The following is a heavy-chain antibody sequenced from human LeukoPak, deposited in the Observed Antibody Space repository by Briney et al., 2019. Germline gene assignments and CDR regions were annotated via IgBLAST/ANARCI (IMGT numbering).Heavy chain of an antibody. CDR2: ISGDGGST. V-gene: IGHV3-43*02. Sequence: SGGPLRLSCAPSGFTFDVYAMHWVRHAPGKGLEWVSLISGDGGSTYYADSVKGRFTISRDNSKNSLYLQMNSLRTEDTALYYCAKEGIAAAVHYYYYMDVWGKGTTVTVSS. CDR3: AKEGIAAAVHYYYYMDV. J-gene: IGHJ6*03. D-gene: IGHD6-13*01. CDR1: GFTFDVYA.